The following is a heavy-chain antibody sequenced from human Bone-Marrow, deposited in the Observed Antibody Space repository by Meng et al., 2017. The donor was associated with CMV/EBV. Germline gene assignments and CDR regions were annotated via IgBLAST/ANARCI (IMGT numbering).Heavy chain of an antibody. CDR1: GGSISSYY. J-gene: IGHJ6*02. CDR3: ARVQPHLPYYYYGMDA. CDR2: IYYSGST. D-gene: IGHD5-18*01. V-gene: IGHV4-59*01. Sequence: SETLSLTCTVSGGSISSYYWSWIRQPPGKGLEWIGYIYYSGSTNYNPSLKSRVTISVDTSKNQFSLKLSSVTAADTAVYYCARVQPHLPYYYYGMDAWGQGTTVTVSS.